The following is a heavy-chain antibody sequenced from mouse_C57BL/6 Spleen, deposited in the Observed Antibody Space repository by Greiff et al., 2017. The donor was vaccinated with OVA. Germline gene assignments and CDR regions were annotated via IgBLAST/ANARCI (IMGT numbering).Heavy chain of an antibody. CDR2: IDPNSGGT. V-gene: IGHV1-72*01. D-gene: IGHD2-10*02. CDR1: GYTFTSYW. CDR3: ARGGYGTYARDAMDY. Sequence: QVQLKQPGAELVKPGASVKLSCKASGYTFTSYWMHWVKQRPGRGLEWIGRIDPNSGGTKYNEQFKRKATLTVDKPASTAYMQLSSLTSEDSAVYYRARGGYGTYARDAMDYWGQGTSVTVSS. J-gene: IGHJ4*01.